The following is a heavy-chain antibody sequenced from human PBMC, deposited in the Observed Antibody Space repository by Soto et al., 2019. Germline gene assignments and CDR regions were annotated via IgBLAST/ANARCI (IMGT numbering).Heavy chain of an antibody. CDR2: LWFDGSKK. CDR1: GFSFTSYG. D-gene: IGHD3-10*01. CDR3: ARELLYGSGSRNFHYYGMDV. Sequence: QVQLVESGGGVVQPGRSLRLSCAASGFSFTSYGIHWVRQAPGKGLEWVALLWFDGSKKYYADSVKGRFSVSRDHAKSTLYLEMNSLRVDDTAVYYCARELLYGSGSRNFHYYGMDVWGQVTPVTVSS. V-gene: IGHV3-33*01. J-gene: IGHJ6*02.